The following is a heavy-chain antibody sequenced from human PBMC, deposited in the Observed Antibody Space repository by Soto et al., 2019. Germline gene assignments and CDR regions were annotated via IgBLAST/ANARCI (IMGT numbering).Heavy chain of an antibody. Sequence: NPSETLSLTCAVYGGSFSGYYWSWIRQPPGKGLEWIGEIYHSGSTNYNPSLKSRVTISVDTSKNQFSLKLSSVTAADTAVYYCARTIFLYSFDYWGQGTLVTVSS. CDR3: ARTIFLYSFDY. J-gene: IGHJ4*02. CDR1: GGSFSGYY. CDR2: IYHSGST. D-gene: IGHD3-9*01. V-gene: IGHV4-34*09.